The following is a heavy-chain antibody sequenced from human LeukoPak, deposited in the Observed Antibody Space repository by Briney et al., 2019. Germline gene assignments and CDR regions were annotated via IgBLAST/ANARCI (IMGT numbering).Heavy chain of an antibody. CDR3: ASHRSSGRKAYGEY. V-gene: IGHV1-2*02. J-gene: IGHJ4*02. CDR2: INPNSGGT. Sequence: ASVKVSCKASGYTFTGYYMHWVRQAPGQGLEWMGWINPNSGGTNYAQEFQGRVTMTRDTSISTAYMELSRLRSDDTAVYYCASHRSSGRKAYGEYWGQGTLVTVSS. D-gene: IGHD1-26*01. CDR1: GYTFTGYY.